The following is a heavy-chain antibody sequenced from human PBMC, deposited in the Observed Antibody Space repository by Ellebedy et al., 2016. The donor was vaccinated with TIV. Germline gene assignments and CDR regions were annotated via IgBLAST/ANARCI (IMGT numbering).Heavy chain of an antibody. J-gene: IGHJ6*02. CDR1: GYTFTSYD. D-gene: IGHD3-10*01. CDR3: ARGFDGSGSYYYYGMDV. CDR2: MNPNSGNT. Sequence: AASVKVSCKASGYTFTSYDINWVRQATGQGLEWMGWMNPNSGNTGYAQKFQGRVTMTRNTSISTAYMELSGLRSEDTAVYYCARGFDGSGSYYYYGMDVWGQGTRVTVSS. V-gene: IGHV1-8*01.